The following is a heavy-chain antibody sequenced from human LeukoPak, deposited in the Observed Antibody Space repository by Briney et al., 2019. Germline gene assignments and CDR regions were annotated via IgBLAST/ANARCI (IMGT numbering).Heavy chain of an antibody. CDR2: IYSGGST. Sequence: PGGSLRLSCAASGVTVSSNYMSWVRQAPGEGLEWGSVIYSGGSTYYADSVKGRFTISRHNSKNTLYLQMNSLRAEDTAVYYCASRTAAAGTTYYFDYWGQGTLVTVSS. J-gene: IGHJ4*02. D-gene: IGHD6-13*01. CDR1: GVTVSSNY. CDR3: ASRTAAAGTTYYFDY. V-gene: IGHV3-53*04.